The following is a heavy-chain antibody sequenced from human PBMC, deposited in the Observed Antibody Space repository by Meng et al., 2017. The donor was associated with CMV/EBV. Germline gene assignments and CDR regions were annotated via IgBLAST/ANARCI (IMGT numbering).Heavy chain of an antibody. CDR2: IYYSGST. CDR1: ISSGGYY. Sequence: ISSGGYYWSWIRQHPGKGLEWIGYIYYSGSTYYNPSLKSRVTISVDTSKNQFSLKLSSVTAADTAVYYCARGLYCSSTSCLSGMDVWGQGTAVTVSS. CDR3: ARGLYCSSTSCLSGMDV. D-gene: IGHD2-2*01. J-gene: IGHJ6*02. V-gene: IGHV4-31*02.